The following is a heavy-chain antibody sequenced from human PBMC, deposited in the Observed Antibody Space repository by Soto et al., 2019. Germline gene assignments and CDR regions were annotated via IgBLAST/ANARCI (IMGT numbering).Heavy chain of an antibody. Sequence: SETLSLTCTVSGGSITSGYYYWSWIRQHPGKGLEWIGYIYYSGSTHYSPSLKSRVTISGDTSNNQFSLRLASVIAADTAMYYCARHGDSSYYFDSWGQGTLVTVSS. V-gene: IGHV4-31*02. CDR1: GGSITSGYYY. CDR2: IYYSGST. D-gene: IGHD4-17*01. J-gene: IGHJ4*02. CDR3: ARHGDSSYYFDS.